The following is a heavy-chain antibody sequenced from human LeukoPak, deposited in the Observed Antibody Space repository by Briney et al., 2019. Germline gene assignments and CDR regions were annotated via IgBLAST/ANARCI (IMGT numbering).Heavy chain of an antibody. D-gene: IGHD4-11*01. J-gene: IGHJ6*03. Sequence: SVKVSCKASGGTFSSYAISWVRQAPGQGLEWMGRIIPILGIANYAQKFQGRVTITADESTSTAYMELSSLRSEDTAVYYCARHDDYTPDYFYYYMDVWGKGTTVTVSS. CDR1: GGTFSSYA. CDR2: IIPILGIA. V-gene: IGHV1-69*04. CDR3: ARHDDYTPDYFYYYMDV.